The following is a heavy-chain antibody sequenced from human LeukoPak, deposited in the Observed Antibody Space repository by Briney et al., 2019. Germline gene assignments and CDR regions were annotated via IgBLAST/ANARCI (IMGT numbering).Heavy chain of an antibody. CDR2: MNPNSGNT. D-gene: IGHD6-19*01. J-gene: IGHJ6*03. Sequence: ASVKVSCKASGYTFTSYDINWVRQATGQGLEWMGWMNPNSGNTGYAQKFQGRVTMTRNTSISTAYMELSSLRSEDTAVYYCARSVQQWPRFYTYYYYMDVWGKGTTVTISS. V-gene: IGHV1-8*01. CDR3: ARSVQQWPRFYTYYYYMDV. CDR1: GYTFTSYD.